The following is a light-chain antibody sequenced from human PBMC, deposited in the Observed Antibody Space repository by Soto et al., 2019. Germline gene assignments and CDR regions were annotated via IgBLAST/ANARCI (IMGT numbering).Light chain of an antibody. CDR1: SSDVGAYIY. Sequence: QSALTQPASVSGSPGQSITISCGGTSSDVGAYIYVSWYQQYPGKAPKLIIYEVNNRPSGVSGRFSGSKSDTTAYLTISGLQAEDEADYYCSSYSDSDTKVFGTGTKATVL. V-gene: IGLV2-14*03. CDR2: EVN. CDR3: SSYSDSDTKV. J-gene: IGLJ1*01.